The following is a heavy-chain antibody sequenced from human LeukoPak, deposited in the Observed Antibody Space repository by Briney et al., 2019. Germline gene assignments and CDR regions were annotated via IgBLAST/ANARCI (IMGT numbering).Heavy chain of an antibody. Sequence: PSETLSLTCTVSGGSINSYYWSWIRQPPGKGLEWIGYIYYSGSTNYNPSLKSRVTISVDTSKNQFSLKLSSVTAADTAVYYCARRGSGWFFDYWGQGTLVTVSS. CDR3: ARRGSGWFFDY. V-gene: IGHV4-59*08. CDR2: IYYSGST. J-gene: IGHJ4*02. CDR1: GGSINSYY. D-gene: IGHD6-19*01.